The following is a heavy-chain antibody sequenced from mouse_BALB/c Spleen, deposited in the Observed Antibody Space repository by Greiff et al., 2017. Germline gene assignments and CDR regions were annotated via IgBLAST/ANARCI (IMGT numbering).Heavy chain of an antibody. D-gene: IGHD2-4*01. CDR1: GFSLSTSGMG. V-gene: IGHV8-12*01. J-gene: IGHJ3*01. CDR2: IYWDDDK. Sequence: QVTLNVSGPGLLQPSQTLSLTCSFSGFSLSTSGMGVSWIRQPSGKGLEWLAHIYWDDDKRYNPSLKSRLTISKDTSSNQVFLKITSVDTADTATYYCARIYYDYPWFAYWGQGTLVTVSA. CDR3: ARIYYDYPWFAY.